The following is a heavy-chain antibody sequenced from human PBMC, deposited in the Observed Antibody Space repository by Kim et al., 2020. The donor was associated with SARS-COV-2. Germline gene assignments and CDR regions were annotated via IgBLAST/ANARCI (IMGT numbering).Heavy chain of an antibody. D-gene: IGHD5-18*01. CDR1: GFTFNSFW. J-gene: IGHJ6*02. Sequence: GGSLRLSCAASGFTFNSFWMNWVRQAPGKGLEWVANIKQDGSEKYYVDSVKGRFTISRDNAKNSLYLQMGSLIVEDTAIYYCARGVVGYTYGVPGYDWG. CDR2: IKQDGSEK. CDR3: ARGVVGYTYGVPGYD. V-gene: IGHV3-7*01.